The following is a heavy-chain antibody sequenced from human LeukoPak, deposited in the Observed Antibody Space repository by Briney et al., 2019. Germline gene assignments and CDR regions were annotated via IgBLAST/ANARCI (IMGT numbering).Heavy chain of an antibody. CDR1: GGTFSSYA. J-gene: IGHJ4*02. CDR2: IIPIFGTA. D-gene: IGHD6-6*01. CDR3: ARSLEEIAARRMVPSDY. V-gene: IGHV1-69*05. Sequence: GASVKVSCKASGGTFSSYAISWVRQAPGQGLEWMGGIIPIFGTANYAQKFQGRVTITTDESTSTAYMELSSLRSEDTAVYYCARSLEEIAARRMVPSDYWGQGTLVTVSS.